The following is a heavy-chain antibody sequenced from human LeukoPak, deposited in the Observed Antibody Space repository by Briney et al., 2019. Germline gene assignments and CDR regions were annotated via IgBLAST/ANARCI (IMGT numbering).Heavy chain of an antibody. J-gene: IGHJ6*03. CDR3: ARTTGTQYSSGWAGYYYYYYYMDV. CDR2: INPNSGGT. Sequence: ASVKVSCKASGYTFTGYYMHWVRQAPGQGLEWMGWINPNSGGTNYAQKFQGRVTMTRDTSISTAYMELSRLRSDDTAVYYCARTTGTQYSSGWAGYYYYYYYMDVWGKGTTVTISS. CDR1: GYTFTGYY. D-gene: IGHD6-19*01. V-gene: IGHV1-2*02.